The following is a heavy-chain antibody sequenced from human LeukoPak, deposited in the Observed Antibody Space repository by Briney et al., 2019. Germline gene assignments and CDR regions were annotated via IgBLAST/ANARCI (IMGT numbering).Heavy chain of an antibody. V-gene: IGHV1-2*02. CDR2: INPNSGGT. J-gene: IGHJ6*02. Sequence: GASVKVSCKASGYTFTGYYMHWVRQAPGQGLEWMGWINPNSGGTNYAQKFQGRVTMTRDTSISTAYMELSRLRSDDTAVYYCARDLITIFGVVINSYGMDVWGQGTTVTVSS. CDR3: ARDLITIFGVVINSYGMDV. D-gene: IGHD3-3*01. CDR1: GYTFTGYY.